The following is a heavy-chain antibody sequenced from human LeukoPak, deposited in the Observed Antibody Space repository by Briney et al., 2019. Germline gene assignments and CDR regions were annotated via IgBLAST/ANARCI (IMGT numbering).Heavy chain of an antibody. CDR1: GGSISSGSYY. CDR2: IYTSGST. D-gene: IGHD6-13*01. Sequence: SETLSLTCTVSGGSISSGSYYWSWIRQPAGKGLEWIGRIYTSGSTNYNPSLKSRVTISVDTSKNQFSLKLSSVTAADTAVYYCAREGYSSSGYWGQGTLVTVSS. V-gene: IGHV4-61*02. J-gene: IGHJ4*02. CDR3: AREGYSSSGY.